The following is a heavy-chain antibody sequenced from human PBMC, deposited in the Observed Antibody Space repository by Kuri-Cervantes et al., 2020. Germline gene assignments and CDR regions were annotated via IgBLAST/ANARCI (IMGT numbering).Heavy chain of an antibody. J-gene: IGHJ4*02. V-gene: IGHV3-7*01. CDR3: ARDSGIFLAPLDYFDD. D-gene: IGHD2-15*01. Sequence: GRSLRLSCAASGFTFSSSWMSWVRQAPGKGLEWVANIKQVGSEKYYVDSVKGRFTISRDNAKNTLYLQINRLRPEDTAIYYCARDSGIFLAPLDYFDDWGQGTLVTVSS. CDR2: IKQVGSEK. CDR1: GFTFSSSW.